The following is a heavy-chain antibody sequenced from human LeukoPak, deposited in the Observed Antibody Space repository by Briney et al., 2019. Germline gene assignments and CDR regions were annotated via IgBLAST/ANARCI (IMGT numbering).Heavy chain of an antibody. J-gene: IGHJ3*02. V-gene: IGHV4-59*01. CDR3: ARWLGTIFGVVIEDDAFDI. CDR2: IYCSGST. Sequence: SETLSLTCTVSGGSISSYYWSWIRQPPGKGLEWIGYIYCSGSTNYNPSPKSRVTISVDTSKNQFSLKLSSVTAADTAVYYCARWLGTIFGVVIEDDAFDIWGQGTMVTVSS. D-gene: IGHD3-3*01. CDR1: GGSISSYY.